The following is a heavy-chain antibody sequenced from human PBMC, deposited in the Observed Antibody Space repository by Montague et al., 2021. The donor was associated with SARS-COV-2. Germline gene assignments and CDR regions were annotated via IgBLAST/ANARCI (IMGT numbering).Heavy chain of an antibody. CDR2: IYYTGSR. V-gene: IGHV4-61*01. CDR3: ARHARGEGYTSWFDS. Sequence: SETLSLTCTVSGDSVSRGSSYWSWIRQPPGKGLEWIGYIYYTGSRKYNSSLKSRLTISVDTPKSQFSLKLSSVTAADTAVYYCARHARGEGYTSWFDSWGQGTLVTVSS. CDR1: GDSVSRGSSY. D-gene: IGHD5-24*01. J-gene: IGHJ5*01.